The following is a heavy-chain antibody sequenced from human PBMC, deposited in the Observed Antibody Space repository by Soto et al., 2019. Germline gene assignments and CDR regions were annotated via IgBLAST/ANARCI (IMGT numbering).Heavy chain of an antibody. D-gene: IGHD6-19*01. CDR3: TTLFSQSRRIAVAKTPAY. CDR1: GFTFSNAW. J-gene: IGHJ4*02. V-gene: IGHV3-15*07. Sequence: GGSLRLSCAASGFTFSNAWMNWVRQAPGKGLEWVGRIKSKTDGGTTDYAAPVKGRFTISRDDSKNTLYLQMNSLKTEDTAVYYCTTLFSQSRRIAVAKTPAYWGQGTLVTVSS. CDR2: IKSKTDGGTT.